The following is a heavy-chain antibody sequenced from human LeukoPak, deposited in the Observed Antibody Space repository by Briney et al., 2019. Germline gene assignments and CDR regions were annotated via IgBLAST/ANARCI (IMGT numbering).Heavy chain of an antibody. D-gene: IGHD6-13*01. CDR1: GGSISSYY. CDR3: AGHGTAAAGGYYYYGMDV. CDR2: IYYSGST. V-gene: IGHV4-59*08. Sequence: SETLSLTCTVSGGSISSYYWSWIRQPPGKGLEWIGYIYYSGSTNYNPSLKSRVTISVDTSKNQFSLKLSSVTAADTAVYYCAGHGTAAAGGYYYYGMDVWGQGTTVTVSS. J-gene: IGHJ6*02.